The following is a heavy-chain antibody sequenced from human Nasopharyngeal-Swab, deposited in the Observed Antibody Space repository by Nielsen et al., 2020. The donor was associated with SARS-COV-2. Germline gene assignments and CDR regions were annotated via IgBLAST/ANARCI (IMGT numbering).Heavy chain of an antibody. J-gene: IGHJ6*02. CDR2: IRPSGGT. V-gene: IGHV4-34*01. Sequence: SETLSLTCAFYGGSFSGNYWHWIRQPPGEGLEWIGEIRPSGGTNYGPSLKNRVTTSLDKSKYQFSLTIRSATAADTAVYYCARQGGIWSGYYTGGNSGMDVWGQGTTVTVSS. D-gene: IGHD3-3*01. CDR1: GGSFSGNY. CDR3: ARQGGIWSGYYTGGNSGMDV.